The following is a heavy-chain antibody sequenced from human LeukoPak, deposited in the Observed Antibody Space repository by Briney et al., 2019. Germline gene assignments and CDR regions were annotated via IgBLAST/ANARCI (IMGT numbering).Heavy chain of an antibody. V-gene: IGHV4-4*07. CDR3: ARGRYYASGGDAFDI. D-gene: IGHD3-16*01. CDR1: GGSLSSYH. J-gene: IGHJ3*02. Sequence: SETLSLTCTVSGGSLSSYHWSWIRQSAGRGLEWIGRIYTSGNTNYNPSLNSRDTMSVDTSKNQFSLKVTSATAADTAVYYCARGRYYASGGDAFDIWGQGTMLTVSS. CDR2: IYTSGNT.